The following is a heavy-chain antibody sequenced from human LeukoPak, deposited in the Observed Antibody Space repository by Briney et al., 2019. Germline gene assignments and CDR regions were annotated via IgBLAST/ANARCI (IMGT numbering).Heavy chain of an antibody. J-gene: IGHJ6*02. CDR1: GGPFSGYY. V-gene: IGHV4-34*01. Sequence: NASETLSLTCAVYGGPFSGYYWSWIRQPPGKGLEWIGEINHSGSTNYNPSLKSRVTISVDTSKNQFSLKLSSVTAADTAVYYCARIGTTGTVYYYYGMDVWGQGTTVTVSS. CDR3: ARIGTTGTVYYYYGMDV. CDR2: INHSGST. D-gene: IGHD1-1*01.